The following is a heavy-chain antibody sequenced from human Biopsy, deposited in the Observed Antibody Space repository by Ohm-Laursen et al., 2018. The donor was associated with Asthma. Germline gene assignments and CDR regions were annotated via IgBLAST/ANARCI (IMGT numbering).Heavy chain of an antibody. CDR3: ARSYDTDSYPVLVLDY. CDR2: ILTKFDIT. Sequence: GASVKVSCKAFGGSFSNFAFSWVRQAPGHRLEWMGTILTKFDITSYAEKFQGRVTITADKSTSTTYMELSRLRSEDTAVYYCARSYDTDSYPVLVLDYWGQGTLVTVSS. D-gene: IGHD3-22*01. CDR1: GGSFSNFA. J-gene: IGHJ4*02. V-gene: IGHV1-69*04.